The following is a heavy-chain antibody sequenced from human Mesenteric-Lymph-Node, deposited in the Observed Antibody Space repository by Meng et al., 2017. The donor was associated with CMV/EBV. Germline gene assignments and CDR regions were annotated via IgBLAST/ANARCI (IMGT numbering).Heavy chain of an antibody. D-gene: IGHD3-3*01. CDR1: GGSISSYY. V-gene: IGHV4-59*01. J-gene: IGHJ4*02. CDR3: ARVRSPSTLAPFDY. CDR2: IYYSGST. Sequence: SETLSLTCTVSGGSISSYYWSWIRQPPGKGLEWIGYIYYSGSTNYNPSLKSRVTISVDKSKNQFSLKLSSVTAADTAVYYCARVRSPSTLAPFDYWGQGTLVTVSS.